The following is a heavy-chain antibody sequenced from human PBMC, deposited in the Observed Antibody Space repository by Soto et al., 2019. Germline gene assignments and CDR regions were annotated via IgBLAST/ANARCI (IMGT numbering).Heavy chain of an antibody. CDR2: IIPILGIA. CDR3: ARVPRVPAGYYYMDV. D-gene: IGHD2-2*01. Sequence: SVKVSCKASGGTFSSYTISWVRQAPGQGLEWMGRIIPILGIANYAQKFQGRVTITADKSTSTAYMELSSLRSEDTAVYYCARVPRVPAGYYYMDVWGKGTTVTVSS. J-gene: IGHJ6*03. V-gene: IGHV1-69*02. CDR1: GGTFSSYT.